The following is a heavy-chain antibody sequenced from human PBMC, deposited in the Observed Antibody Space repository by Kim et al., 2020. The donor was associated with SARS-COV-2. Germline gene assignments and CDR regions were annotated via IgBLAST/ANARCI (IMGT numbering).Heavy chain of an antibody. V-gene: IGHV3-23*01. J-gene: IGHJ6*02. CDR2: ISGSGGST. CDR3: AKVPQQPDYYYYGMDV. D-gene: IGHD6-13*01. Sequence: GGSLRLSCAASGFTFSSYAMSWVRQAPGKGLEWVSAISGSGGSTYYADSVKGRFTISRDNSKNTLYLQMNSLRAEDTAVYYCAKVPQQPDYYYYGMDVWGQGTTVTVSS. CDR1: GFTFSSYA.